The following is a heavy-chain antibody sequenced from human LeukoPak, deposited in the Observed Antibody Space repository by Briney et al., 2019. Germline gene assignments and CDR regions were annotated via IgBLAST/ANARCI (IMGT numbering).Heavy chain of an antibody. J-gene: IGHJ4*02. CDR3: ARLNPSSSWYSGRFEDY. Sequence: PSETLSLTCAVYGGSFSGYYWSWIRQPPGKGLEWIGGINHSGSTNYNPSLKSRVTISVDTSKNQFSLKLSSVTAADTAVYYCARLNPSSSWYSGRFEDYWGQGTLVTVSS. D-gene: IGHD6-13*01. CDR2: INHSGST. CDR1: GGSFSGYY. V-gene: IGHV4-34*01.